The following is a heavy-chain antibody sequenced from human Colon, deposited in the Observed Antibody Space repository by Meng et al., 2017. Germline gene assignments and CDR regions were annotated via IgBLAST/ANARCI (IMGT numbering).Heavy chain of an antibody. CDR3: VRALNDDGGGTF. CDR1: GFIFSNYW. Sequence: GESLKISCTAPGFIFSNYWMHWVRQEPGKGLVWVSRINGDGSTTGYADSVKGRFTISRDNAKNTLSLQMNSLRAEDTAVYYCVRALNDDGGGTFWGQGMLVTVSS. D-gene: IGHD4-23*01. J-gene: IGHJ4*02. V-gene: IGHV3-74*01. CDR2: INGDGSTT.